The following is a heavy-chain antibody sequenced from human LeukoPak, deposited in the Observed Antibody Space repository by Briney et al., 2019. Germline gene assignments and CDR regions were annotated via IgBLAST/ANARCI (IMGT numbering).Heavy chain of an antibody. CDR3: ATSRDGYNKFDY. CDR2: INHSGST. Sequence: SETLSLTCAVYGGSFSSYYWSWIRQPPGKGLEWVGEINHSGSTNYNPSLKSRVTISVDTSKNQFTLKLSSVTAADTAVYYCATSRDGYNKFDYWGQGTLVTVSS. J-gene: IGHJ4*02. V-gene: IGHV4-34*01. CDR1: GGSFSSYY. D-gene: IGHD5-24*01.